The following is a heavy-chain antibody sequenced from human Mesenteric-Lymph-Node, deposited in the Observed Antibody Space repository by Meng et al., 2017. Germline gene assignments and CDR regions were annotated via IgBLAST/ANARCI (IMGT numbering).Heavy chain of an antibody. CDR2: IYSGGNT. D-gene: IGHD1-26*01. CDR3: ARGSGGPTASDTFDL. V-gene: IGHV3-53*04. Sequence: GGSLRLSCAASGFSVSSTSMTWVRQAPGKGLEWISMIYSGGNTYYTESVKGRSTISRQNSRNIVYLQISSLRTDDTAVYYCARGSGGPTASDTFDLWGQGTLVTVSS. J-gene: IGHJ3*01. CDR1: GFSVSSTS.